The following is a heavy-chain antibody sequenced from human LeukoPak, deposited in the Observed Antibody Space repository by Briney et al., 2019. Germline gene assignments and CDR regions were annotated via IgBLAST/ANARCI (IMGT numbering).Heavy chain of an antibody. CDR2: IIPIFGTP. Sequence: AASVKVSCKASGGTFSSYAISWVRQAPGQGLEWMGGIIPIFGTPNYAQKFQGRVKVTTDDATGTAYMELSSLMSEDTAIYYCARVDRYHFYLDVWGKGTPVTVSS. CDR1: GGTFSSYA. CDR3: ARVDRYHFYLDV. J-gene: IGHJ6*03. V-gene: IGHV1-69*05.